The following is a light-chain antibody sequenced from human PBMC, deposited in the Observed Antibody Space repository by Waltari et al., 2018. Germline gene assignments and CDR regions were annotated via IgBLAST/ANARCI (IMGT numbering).Light chain of an antibody. Sequence: IQMTQSPSSLSASVGDRVTITCRASQDINSNLAWYQQKPGKAPNLLIYRASTLQSGVPSRFGGSRSGTDFTLTISSLQPEDFATYYCQQHNANPRTFGQGTKVEI. J-gene: IGKJ1*01. V-gene: IGKV1-9*01. CDR3: QQHNANPRT. CDR1: QDINSN. CDR2: RAS.